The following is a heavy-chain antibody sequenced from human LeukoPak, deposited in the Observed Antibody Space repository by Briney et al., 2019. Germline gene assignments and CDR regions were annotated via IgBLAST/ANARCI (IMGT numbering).Heavy chain of an antibody. D-gene: IGHD3-9*01. J-gene: IGHJ3*02. Sequence: PGGSLRLSCAASGFTFSIHAMSWVRQAPGKGLEWVSAISGSGSSTYYADSVKGRFTISRGNSKNTLYLQMNSLRAEDTAVYYCARGYFDWLFQGDAFDIWGQGTMVTVSS. CDR3: ARGYFDWLFQGDAFDI. CDR1: GFTFSIHA. CDR2: ISGSGSST. V-gene: IGHV3-23*01.